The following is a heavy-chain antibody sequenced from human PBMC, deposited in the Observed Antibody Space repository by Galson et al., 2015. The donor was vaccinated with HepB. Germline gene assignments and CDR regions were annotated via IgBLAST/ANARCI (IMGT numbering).Heavy chain of an antibody. CDR3: VTSLGVDSGDYLGAFDV. V-gene: IGHV3-15*01. CDR2: IKSETDGGTT. Sequence: SLRLSCAASGFTFSNAWMSWVRQAPGEGLEWVGRIKSETDGGTTSYAAPVKVRFTISRDDSKNALYLQMNSLKTEDTAVYYCVTSLGVDSGDYLGAFDVWGQGTMITVSS. D-gene: IGHD4-17*01. CDR1: GFTFSNAW. J-gene: IGHJ3*01.